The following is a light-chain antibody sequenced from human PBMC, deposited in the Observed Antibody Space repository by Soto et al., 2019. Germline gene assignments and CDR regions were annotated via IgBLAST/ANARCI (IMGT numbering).Light chain of an antibody. Sequence: EIVMTQSPDTLSVSPGERATLSCRASQSVGSNLAWYQKKPGQAPRLLIFGASTRATGIPARFSGSGSGTEFTLTISSLQSEDIAVYYCQQCDSGWTFGQGTKVDTK. V-gene: IGKV3-15*01. CDR3: QQCDSGWT. CDR2: GAS. J-gene: IGKJ1*01. CDR1: QSVGSN.